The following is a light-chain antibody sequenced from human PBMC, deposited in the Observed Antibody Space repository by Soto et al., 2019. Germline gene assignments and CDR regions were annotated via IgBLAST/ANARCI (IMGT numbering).Light chain of an antibody. V-gene: IGLV1-40*01. CDR1: SSNIGAGYN. CDR3: QSYDRSLSGVV. J-gene: IGLJ2*01. Sequence: QPVLTQPPSVSGAPGQRVTISCTGSSSNIGAGYNVHWYQQLPGTAPKLLIYVNSNRPSGVPDRFSGSKSGTSASLAITGLQAADEADDYCQSYDRSLSGVVFGGGTKLTVL. CDR2: VNS.